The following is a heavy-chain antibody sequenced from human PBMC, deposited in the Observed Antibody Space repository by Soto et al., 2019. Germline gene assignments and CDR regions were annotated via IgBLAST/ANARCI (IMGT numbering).Heavy chain of an antibody. Sequence: QVQLQQWGAGLLKPSETLSLTCAVYGGSFSGYYWSWIRQPPGKGLEWIGEINHSGSTNYNPSLKSRFTISVDTSKNQFSLKLSSVTAADTAVYYCARNTAMVTPFDYWGQGTLVTVSS. D-gene: IGHD5-18*01. CDR3: ARNTAMVTPFDY. V-gene: IGHV4-34*01. CDR1: GGSFSGYY. CDR2: INHSGST. J-gene: IGHJ4*02.